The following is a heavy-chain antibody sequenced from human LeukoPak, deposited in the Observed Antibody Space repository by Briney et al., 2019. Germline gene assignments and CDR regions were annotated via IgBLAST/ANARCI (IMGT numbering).Heavy chain of an antibody. J-gene: IGHJ3*01. V-gene: IGHV3-30*03. D-gene: IGHD2-2*01. CDR3: VRDSVVVPADNVGPAFDF. CDR1: GFTFSSYG. CDR2: ISYDGSNK. Sequence: GGSLRLSCAASGFTFSSYGLHWVRQAPGKGLEWVAVISYDGSNKFCADSVKGRFTISRDNSKNTLYLQMSSLRAEDTAIYYCVRDSVVVPADNVGPAFDFWGQGTTVTVSS.